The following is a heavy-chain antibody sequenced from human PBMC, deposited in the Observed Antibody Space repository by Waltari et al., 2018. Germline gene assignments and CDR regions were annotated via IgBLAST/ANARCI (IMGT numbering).Heavy chain of an antibody. J-gene: IGHJ1*01. CDR1: GGSISTNYN. D-gene: IGHD4-17*01. CDR2: MQYRGST. CDR3: GRVAFGDDGGYFQH. V-gene: IGHV4-39*01. Sequence: QLQLQESGPGLVKPSETLSLTCTVSGGSISTNYNWAWIRQPPGKGLEWMGNMQYRGSTFYNPSRKSRVTISLDTSMNQFSLRLTSVNAADTAVYFCGRVAFGDDGGYFQHWGQGTLVTISS.